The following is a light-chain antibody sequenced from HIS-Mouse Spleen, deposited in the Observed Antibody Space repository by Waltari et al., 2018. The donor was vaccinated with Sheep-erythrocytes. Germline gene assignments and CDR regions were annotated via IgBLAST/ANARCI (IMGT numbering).Light chain of an antibody. CDR3: QAWDSSTAV. Sequence: SYELTQPPSVSVSPGQTASITCSGDKLGEKYACWYQQKPGQSPVLVICQDSKRPSGIPGRFSGSNSGNTATLTISGTQAMDEADYYCQAWDSSTAVFGGGTKLTVL. V-gene: IGLV3-1*01. J-gene: IGLJ2*01. CDR2: QDS. CDR1: KLGEKY.